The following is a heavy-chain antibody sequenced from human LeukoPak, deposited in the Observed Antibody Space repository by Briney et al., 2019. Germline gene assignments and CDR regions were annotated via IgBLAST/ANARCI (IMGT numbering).Heavy chain of an antibody. V-gene: IGHV1-18*01. J-gene: IGHJ5*02. CDR3: ASLFSSGPLGGP. Sequence: ASVKVSCTASGYTFTSYGISWVRQAPGQGLEWMGWISAYNGNTNYAQKLQGRVTMTRDTSTSTVYMELSSLRSEDTAVYYCASLFSSGPLGGPWGQGTLVTVSS. CDR1: GYTFTSYG. D-gene: IGHD3-22*01. CDR2: ISAYNGNT.